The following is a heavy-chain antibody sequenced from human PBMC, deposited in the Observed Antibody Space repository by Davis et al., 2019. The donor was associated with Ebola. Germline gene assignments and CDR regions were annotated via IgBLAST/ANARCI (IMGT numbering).Heavy chain of an antibody. CDR1: GGSISSSSYY. Sequence: MPSETLSLTCTVSGGSISSSSYYWGWIRQPPGKGLEWIGSIYYSGSTYYNPSLKSRVTISVDTSKNQFSLKLSSVTAADTAVYYCARGGTQLWLRVGAFDIWGQGTMVTVSS. V-gene: IGHV4-39*07. J-gene: IGHJ3*02. CDR3: ARGGTQLWLRVGAFDI. D-gene: IGHD5-18*01. CDR2: IYYSGST.